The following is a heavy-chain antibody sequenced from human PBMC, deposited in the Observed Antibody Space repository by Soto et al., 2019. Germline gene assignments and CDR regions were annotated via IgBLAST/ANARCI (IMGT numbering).Heavy chain of an antibody. CDR2: IGESGTPT. D-gene: IGHD2-2*01. CDR3: ARYIPGVRYYGMDV. V-gene: IGHV3-23*01. J-gene: IGHJ6*02. Sequence: PGGSLRLSCAASGFTFSSYAMKWVRQAPGKGLEWVSLIGESGTPTYYADSVKGRFTISRDNSGNTLFLEMYSLRAVDTAVYYCARYIPGVRYYGMDVWGQGTTVTVSS. CDR1: GFTFSSYA.